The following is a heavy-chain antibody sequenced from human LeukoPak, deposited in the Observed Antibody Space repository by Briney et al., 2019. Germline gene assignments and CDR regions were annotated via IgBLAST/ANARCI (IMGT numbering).Heavy chain of an antibody. CDR1: GYTFTSYD. CDR2: MNTNSGNT. J-gene: IGHJ6*02. D-gene: IGHD2-2*01. V-gene: IGHV1-8*01. Sequence: ASVKVSCKASGYTFTSYDINWVRQATGQGREWMGWMNTNSGNTGYAQKFQGRVTMTRNTSISTAYMELSSLRSEDTAVYYCARGYCSSTSCYLVRGPYYYYGMDVWGQGTTVTVSS. CDR3: ARGYCSSTSCYLVRGPYYYYGMDV.